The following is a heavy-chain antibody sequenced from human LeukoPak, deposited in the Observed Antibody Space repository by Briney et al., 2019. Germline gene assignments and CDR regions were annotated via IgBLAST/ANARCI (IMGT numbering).Heavy chain of an antibody. CDR2: IKQDGSEK. V-gene: IGHV3-7*01. CDR3: ARGGGVHAH. CDR1: GFTFSNNW. Sequence: PGGSLRLSCAASGFTFSNNWMSWVRQAPGKGPEWVANIKQDGSEKYYVDSVKGRFTISRDNAKNSLYLQMNSLRAEDTAVYYCARGGGVHAHWGQGTLVTVSS. D-gene: IGHD3-16*01. J-gene: IGHJ4*02.